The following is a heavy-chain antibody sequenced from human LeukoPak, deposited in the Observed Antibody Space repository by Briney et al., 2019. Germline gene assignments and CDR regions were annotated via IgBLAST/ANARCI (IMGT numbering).Heavy chain of an antibody. J-gene: IGHJ6*02. CDR3: ARVPPSVLYSSSWHHPYYYYGMDV. D-gene: IGHD6-13*01. CDR1: GFTFDDYA. CDR2: ISWNSGSI. V-gene: IGHV3-9*01. Sequence: GRSLRLSCAASGFTFDDYAMHWVRQAPGKGLEWVSGISWNSGSIGYADSVKGRFTISRDNAKNSLYLQMNSLRAEDTAVYYCARVPPSVLYSSSWHHPYYYYGMDVWGQGTTVTVSS.